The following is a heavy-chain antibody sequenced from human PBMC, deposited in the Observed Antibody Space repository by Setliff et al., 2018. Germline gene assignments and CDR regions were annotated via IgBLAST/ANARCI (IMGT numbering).Heavy chain of an antibody. D-gene: IGHD6-19*01. V-gene: IGHV3-21*01. J-gene: IGHJ4*02. CDR3: AKDMARYSSGWYPDY. Sequence: GGSLRLSCAASGFTFSTHSMNWVRQAPGKGLEWVSSISRSSTYIYYADSMKGRFTISRDNAKNSLYLQMNSLRAEDTAVYYCAKDMARYSSGWYPDYWGQGTLVTVSS. CDR1: GFTFSTHS. CDR2: ISRSSTYI.